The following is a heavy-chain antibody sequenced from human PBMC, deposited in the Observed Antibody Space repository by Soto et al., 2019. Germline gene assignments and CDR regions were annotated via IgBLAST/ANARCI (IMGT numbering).Heavy chain of an antibody. CDR2: IKQDGSEK. CDR1: GFTFSSYW. J-gene: IGHJ4*02. D-gene: IGHD6-13*01. V-gene: IGHV3-7*01. CDR3: ARVPRGIAAAGTFVY. Sequence: EVQLVESGGGLVQHGGSLRLSCAASGFTFSSYWMSWVRQAPGKGLEWVANIKQDGSEKYYVDSVKGRFTISRDNAKNSLYLQMNSLRAEDTAVYYCARVPRGIAAAGTFVYWGQGTLVTVSS.